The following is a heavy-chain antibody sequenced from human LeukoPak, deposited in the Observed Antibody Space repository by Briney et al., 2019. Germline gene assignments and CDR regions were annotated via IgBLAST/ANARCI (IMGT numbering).Heavy chain of an antibody. CDR1: GGSISSYY. Sequence: PSETRSLTCTVSGGSISSYYWSWIRQPPGKGLEWIGYIYYSGSTNYNPSLKSRVTISIDTAKNQFSLNLTSVTAADTAVYYCASSYYYDSSGRIYFDYWGQGTLVTVSS. D-gene: IGHD3-22*01. CDR2: IYYSGST. J-gene: IGHJ4*02. CDR3: ASSYYYDSSGRIYFDY. V-gene: IGHV4-59*08.